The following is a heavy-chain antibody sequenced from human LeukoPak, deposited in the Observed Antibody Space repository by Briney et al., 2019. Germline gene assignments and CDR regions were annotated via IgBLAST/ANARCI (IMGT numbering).Heavy chain of an antibody. CDR3: ARLGAAAFNWCDP. J-gene: IGHJ5*02. CDR1: GGSIGSYY. CDR2: IYYSGST. D-gene: IGHD2-2*01. Sequence: SETLSLTCTVAGGSIGSYYWSWIRQPPGRGLEWIGYIYYSGSTNYHASLNSRVTITVHTSKNQFSLKLSSVTAADTAVYYCARLGAAAFNWCDPWGQGTLVTVSS. V-gene: IGHV4-59*08.